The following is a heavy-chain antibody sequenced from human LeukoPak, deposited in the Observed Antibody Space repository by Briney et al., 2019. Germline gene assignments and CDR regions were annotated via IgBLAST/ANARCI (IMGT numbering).Heavy chain of an antibody. CDR1: GFTFA. Sequence: PGGSLRLSCAASGFTFAMNWFRHTPGKGLEWHSYISSTNAIYYADSVKGRFTISRDNAKESLYLQMNSLRAEDTAVYYCARDDKWAFDYWGQGTLVTVSS. D-gene: IGHD1-26*01. CDR3: ARDDKWAFDY. CDR2: ISSTNAI. J-gene: IGHJ4*02. V-gene: IGHV3-69-1*02.